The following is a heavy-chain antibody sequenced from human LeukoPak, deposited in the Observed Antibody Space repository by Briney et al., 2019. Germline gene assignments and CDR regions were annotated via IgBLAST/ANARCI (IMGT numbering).Heavy chain of an antibody. CDR2: INHSGST. CDR1: GGSFSGYY. D-gene: IGHD5-18*01. V-gene: IGHV4-34*01. Sequence: SETLSLTCAVYGGSFSGYYWSWIRQPPGKGLEWIGEINHSGSTNYNPSLKSRVTISVDTSKNQFSLKLSSVTAADTAVYYCAREGYSYGFDYWGQGTLVTVSS. CDR3: AREGYSYGFDY. J-gene: IGHJ4*02.